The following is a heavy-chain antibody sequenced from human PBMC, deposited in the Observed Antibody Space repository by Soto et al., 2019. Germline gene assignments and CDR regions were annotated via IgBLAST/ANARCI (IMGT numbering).Heavy chain of an antibody. Sequence: SETLSLTCAVYGGSFSGYFWTWVRQSPGKGLEWIGEINHSGRTNTNPSLKSRISTSVDTSKNQFSLRLSSVTAADTAFYYCARGPRCINTSCSNDFYHFGLDVWGQGTSVTVSS. D-gene: IGHD2-2*01. V-gene: IGHV4-34*01. CDR3: ARGPRCINTSCSNDFYHFGLDV. CDR1: GGSFSGYF. J-gene: IGHJ6*02. CDR2: INHSGRT.